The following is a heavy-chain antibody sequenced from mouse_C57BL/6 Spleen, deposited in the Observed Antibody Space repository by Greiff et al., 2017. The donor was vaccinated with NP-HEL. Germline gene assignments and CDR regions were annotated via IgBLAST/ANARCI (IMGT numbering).Heavy chain of an antibody. J-gene: IGHJ3*01. D-gene: IGHD2-1*01. CDR1: GFTFSSYA. CDR3: ARDDGNYVRFAY. CDR2: ISDGGSYT. V-gene: IGHV5-4*01. Sequence: EVMLVESGGGLVKPGGSLKLSCAASGFTFSSYAMSWVRQTPEKRLEWVATISDGGSYTYYPDNVKGRFTISRDNAKNNLYLQMSHLKSEDTAMYYCARDDGNYVRFAYWGQGTLVTVSA.